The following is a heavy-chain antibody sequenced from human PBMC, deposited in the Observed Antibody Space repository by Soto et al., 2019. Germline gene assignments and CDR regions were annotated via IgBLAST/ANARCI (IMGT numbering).Heavy chain of an antibody. CDR3: VRGRDDYGDWTSVGHGFHV. CDR2: IYYSGDT. Sequence: QVQLRESGPGLVKPSQTLSLACNVSGGSISSRDYFWNWIRQPPGKGLEWIGYIYYSGDTHYNPSLKSRVTISLDTSDNQFSLKLSSVTATDTAVYYCVRGRDDYGDWTSVGHGFHVWGQGTRVTVSS. V-gene: IGHV4-30-4*08. J-gene: IGHJ3*01. D-gene: IGHD4-17*01. CDR1: GGSISSRDYF.